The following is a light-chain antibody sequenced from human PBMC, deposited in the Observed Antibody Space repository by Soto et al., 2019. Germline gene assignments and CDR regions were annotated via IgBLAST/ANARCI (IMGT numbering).Light chain of an antibody. J-gene: IGKJ4*01. V-gene: IGKV1-5*01. Sequence: GNRVTMTCRASQRMTSWLAWYQQKPGKAPKVLIYDASSLESGVPSRFSGSGSGTDFTLTISSLQPEDFATYYCLQDYNYPLTFGGGTKVDI. CDR3: LQDYNYPLT. CDR2: DAS. CDR1: QRMTSW.